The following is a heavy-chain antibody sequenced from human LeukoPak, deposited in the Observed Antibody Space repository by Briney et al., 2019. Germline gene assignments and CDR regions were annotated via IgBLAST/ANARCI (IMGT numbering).Heavy chain of an antibody. V-gene: IGHV3-30*18. CDR1: GFTFSSYG. CDR2: ISYDGSNK. Sequence: GGSLRLSCAASGFTFSSYGMHWVRQAPGKGLEWVAVISYDGSNKYYADSVKGRFTISRDNSKNTLYLQMNSLRAEDTAVYYCAKERGVSNDQYYFDYWGQGTLVTVSS. CDR3: AKERGVSNDQYYFDY. J-gene: IGHJ4*02. D-gene: IGHD2-8*01.